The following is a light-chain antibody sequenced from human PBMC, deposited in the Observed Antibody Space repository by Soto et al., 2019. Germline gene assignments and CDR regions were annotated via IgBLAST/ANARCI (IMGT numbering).Light chain of an antibody. J-gene: IGKJ1*01. CDR2: AAS. V-gene: IGKV1-6*01. Sequence: IQMTQSPSTLSGSVGDRVTISCRASQGIRNDLAWYQQKPGKAPRLLIFAASNLQSGVPSRFSGSGSGTEFTLTISSLQPEDFAVYFCHSYDKWPPGTFGQGTKVDIK. CDR1: QGIRND. CDR3: HSYDKWPPGT.